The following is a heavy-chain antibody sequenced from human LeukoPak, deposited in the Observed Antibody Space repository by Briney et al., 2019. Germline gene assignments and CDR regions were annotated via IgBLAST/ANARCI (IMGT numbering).Heavy chain of an antibody. Sequence: SETLSLTCTVSGGSISNYYWNWIRQPPGKGLEWIGYIYYSGSTNYNPSLKSRVTISVDTSKNQFSLKLISVTAADTAVYYCARGQLLYGYWGPGTPVTVSP. CDR1: GGSISNYY. D-gene: IGHD2-2*02. V-gene: IGHV4-59*01. CDR3: ARGQLLYGY. J-gene: IGHJ4*02. CDR2: IYYSGST.